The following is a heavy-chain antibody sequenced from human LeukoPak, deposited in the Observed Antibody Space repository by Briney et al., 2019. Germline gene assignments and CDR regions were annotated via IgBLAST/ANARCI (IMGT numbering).Heavy chain of an antibody. J-gene: IGHJ4*02. CDR3: VRDNSGSVIRGVMLY. Sequence: GGSLRLSCTASGFTFSSYAIHWVRQAPGKGLEWVSVIYYDGSKIYYADSVKGRFTLSRDNSKNTLYLQMNSLRAEDTAVYYCVRDNSGSVIRGVMLYWGQGTLVTVSS. CDR1: GFTFSSYA. CDR2: IYYDGSKI. D-gene: IGHD3-10*01. V-gene: IGHV3-33*01.